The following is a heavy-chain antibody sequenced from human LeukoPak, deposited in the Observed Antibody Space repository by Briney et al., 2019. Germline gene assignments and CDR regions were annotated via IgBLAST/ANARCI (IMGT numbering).Heavy chain of an antibody. V-gene: IGHV4-34*01. CDR1: GGSFSGYY. CDR2: INHSGST. Sequence: KASETLSLTCAVYGGSFSGYYWSWIRQPPGKGLEWIGEINHSGSTNYNPSLKSRVTISVDTSKNQFSLKLSSVTAADTAVYYCARYKVGAHDAFDIWGQGTMVTVSS. CDR3: ARYKVGAHDAFDI. D-gene: IGHD1-26*01. J-gene: IGHJ3*02.